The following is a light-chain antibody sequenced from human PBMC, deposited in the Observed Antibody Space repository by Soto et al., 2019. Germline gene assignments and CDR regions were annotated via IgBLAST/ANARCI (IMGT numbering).Light chain of an antibody. Sequence: EIVLTQSIGTLSVSPGERYTLSGMENQSIRSNYLAWYQQKPGQDNRLIIYGEFSRATGVKVRFSGSGSGTDFTLTISRMEPEDFAVYYCKPSGETPIPFGIGTRLEIK. CDR2: GEF. CDR1: QSIRSNY. V-gene: IGKV3-20*01. CDR3: KPSGETPIP. J-gene: IGKJ5*01.